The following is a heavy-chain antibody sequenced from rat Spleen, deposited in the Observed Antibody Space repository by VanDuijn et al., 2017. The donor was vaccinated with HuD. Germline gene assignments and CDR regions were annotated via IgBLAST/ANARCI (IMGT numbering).Heavy chain of an antibody. D-gene: IGHD5-1*01. CDR2: ISTSGGST. Sequence: EVQLVESGGGLVQPGRSLKLSCAASGFTFSNYDMAWVRQAPTKGLEWVASISTSGGSTYYRDSVKGRFTVSRDNAKSTLYLQMDSLRSEDTATYYCARHGTYYYVMDAWGQGASVTVSS. CDR3: ARHGTYYYVMDA. V-gene: IGHV5-25*01. CDR1: GFTFSNYD. J-gene: IGHJ4*01.